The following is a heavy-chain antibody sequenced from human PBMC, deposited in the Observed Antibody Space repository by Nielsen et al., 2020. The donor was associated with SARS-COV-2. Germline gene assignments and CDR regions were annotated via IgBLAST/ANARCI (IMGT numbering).Heavy chain of an antibody. CDR1: GGSFSDSY. V-gene: IGHV4-34*01. Sequence: SETLSLTCAVYGGSFSDSYWTWIRQPPGKGLEWIGEISHGGSTGYNPSLKSRVTISVDTSKNQFSLKLSSVTAADTAVYYCARHLISRFRGLIEYWGQGTLVTVSS. CDR3: ARHLISRFRGLIEY. CDR2: ISHGGST. D-gene: IGHD2-15*01. J-gene: IGHJ4*02.